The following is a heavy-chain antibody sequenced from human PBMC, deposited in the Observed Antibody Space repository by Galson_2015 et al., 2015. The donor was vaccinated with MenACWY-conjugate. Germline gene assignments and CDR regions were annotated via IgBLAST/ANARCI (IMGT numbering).Heavy chain of an antibody. CDR3: AAWGIAAAGDYYYYGMDV. J-gene: IGHJ6*02. CDR1: GFTVSSNY. V-gene: IGHV3-66*02. CDR2: IYSGGST. Sequence: SLRLSCAASGFTVSSNYMSWVRQAPGKGLEWVSVIYSGGSTYYADSVKGRFTISRDNSKNTLYLQMNSLRAEDTAVYYCAAWGIAAAGDYYYYGMDVWGQGTTVTVS. D-gene: IGHD6-13*01.